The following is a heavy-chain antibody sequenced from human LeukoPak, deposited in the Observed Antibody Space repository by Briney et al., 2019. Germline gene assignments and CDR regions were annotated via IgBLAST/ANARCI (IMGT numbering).Heavy chain of an antibody. CDR2: ISAYNGNT. CDR1: GYTFTSYG. Sequence: ASVKVSCKASGYTFTSYGISWVRQAPGQGLEWMGWISAYNGNTNYAQKLQGRVTMTTDTSTSTAYMELRSLRSDDTAVYYCARDPLGAVAGTKSAYYYYYMDVWGKGTTVTVSS. V-gene: IGHV1-18*01. CDR3: ARDPLGAVAGTKSAYYYYYMDV. J-gene: IGHJ6*03. D-gene: IGHD6-19*01.